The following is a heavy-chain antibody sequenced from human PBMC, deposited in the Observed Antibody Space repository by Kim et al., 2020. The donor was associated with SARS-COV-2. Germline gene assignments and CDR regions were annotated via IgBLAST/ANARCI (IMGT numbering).Heavy chain of an antibody. J-gene: IGHJ5*02. CDR1: RGSLSDYY. V-gene: IGHV4-34*01. D-gene: IGHD3-10*01. CDR2: INQSGST. CDR3: ARLYNGSAFSWFDP. Sequence: SETLSLTCAVQRGSLSDYYWSWIRQPPGKGLEWIGEINQSGSTSYNPSLKSRVTISVDMSKTQFSLKMSSVTAADTAVYYCARLYNGSAFSWFDPWGQGT.